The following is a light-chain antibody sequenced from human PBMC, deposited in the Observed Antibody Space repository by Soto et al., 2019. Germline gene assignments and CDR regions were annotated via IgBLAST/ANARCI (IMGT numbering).Light chain of an antibody. CDR1: QTINNN. J-gene: IGKJ5*01. Sequence: VMTQAPATLSVSPGERATLSCRASQTINNNVAWYQLKDGQVPRLLIYGASTRAADVPARFSGGGSGTEFTLTISSLQSEDFAEYHCQQYNNWPPITFGQGTRLEI. CDR3: QQYNNWPPIT. CDR2: GAS. V-gene: IGKV3-15*01.